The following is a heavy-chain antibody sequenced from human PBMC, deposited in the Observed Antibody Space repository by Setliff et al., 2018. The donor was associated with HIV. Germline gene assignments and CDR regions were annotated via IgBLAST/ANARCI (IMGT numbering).Heavy chain of an antibody. V-gene: IGHV4-38-2*02. Sequence: SETLSLTCAVSGYSISIGYYWGWIRQAPGKGLEWIGNIYHSGITYYNPSLKSRVTISVDTSKNQFSLNLRSVTAADAAVYYCTRDTGYILSGYRPPWYFDLWGRGTLVTVSS. CDR3: TRDTGYILSGYRPPWYFDL. CDR2: IYHSGIT. CDR1: GYSISIGYY. D-gene: IGHD3-9*01. J-gene: IGHJ2*01.